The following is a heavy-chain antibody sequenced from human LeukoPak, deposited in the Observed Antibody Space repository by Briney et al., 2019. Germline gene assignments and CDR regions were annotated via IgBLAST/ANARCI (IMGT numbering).Heavy chain of an antibody. CDR3: ARDIEGGVSI. V-gene: IGHV4-39*02. J-gene: IGHJ3*02. Sequence: PSETLSPTCTVSGGSISSSSYYWGWIRQPPGKGLEWIGSIYYSGSTYYNPSLKSRVTISVDTSKNQFSLKLSSVTAADTAVYYCARDIEGGVSIWGQGTMVTVSS. D-gene: IGHD1-26*01. CDR1: GGSISSSSYY. CDR2: IYYSGST.